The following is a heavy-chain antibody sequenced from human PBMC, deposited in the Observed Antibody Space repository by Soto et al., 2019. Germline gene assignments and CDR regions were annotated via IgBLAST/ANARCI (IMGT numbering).Heavy chain of an antibody. J-gene: IGHJ4*01. D-gene: IGHD5-12*01. CDR1: GFTVSR. CDR3: VREREGDGYAEL. V-gene: IGHV3-66*01. CDR2: IYSDFNT. Sequence: GGSLRLSCAASGFTVSRMSWLRQAPGKGLNWVSVIYSDFNTYYTDSVKGRFSISRDNSKNTVYLQMNSLRVEDTAIYYCVREREGDGYAELCGHGTPVTV.